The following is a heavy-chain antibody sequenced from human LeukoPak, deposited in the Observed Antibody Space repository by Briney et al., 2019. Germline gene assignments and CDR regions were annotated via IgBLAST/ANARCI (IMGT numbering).Heavy chain of an antibody. D-gene: IGHD6-13*01. Sequence: GASVKVSCKASGYTFTGYYMHWVRQAPGQGLEWMGWINPNSGGTNYAQKFQGRVTMTRDTSISTAYMELSRLRSDDTAVYYCARGSSSWHLLIDYWGQGTLVTVSS. CDR1: GYTFTGYY. J-gene: IGHJ4*02. V-gene: IGHV1-2*02. CDR3: ARGSSSWHLLIDY. CDR2: INPNSGGT.